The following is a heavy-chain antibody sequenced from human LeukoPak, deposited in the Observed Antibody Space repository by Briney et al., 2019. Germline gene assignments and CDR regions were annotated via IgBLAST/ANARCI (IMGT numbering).Heavy chain of an antibody. CDR3: SKDLTSDFGGDFDP. Sequence: SGGSLRLSCAASGFTFSSYAMSWVRQAPGKGLEWVSAISGSGGSTYYADSVKGRFTISRDNSKSTVYLQMNSLRAEDTAVYYCSKDLTSDFGGDFDPWGQGTLVTVSA. V-gene: IGHV3-23*01. J-gene: IGHJ5*02. CDR1: GFTFSSYA. D-gene: IGHD3-10*01. CDR2: ISGSGGST.